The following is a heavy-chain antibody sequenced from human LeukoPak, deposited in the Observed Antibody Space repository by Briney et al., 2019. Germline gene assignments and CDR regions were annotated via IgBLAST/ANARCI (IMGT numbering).Heavy chain of an antibody. D-gene: IGHD6-19*01. CDR1: GFTFSGYW. Sequence: GGSLRLSCAASGFTFSGYWMHWVRQAPGKGLVWVSRINSDGSSTSYADSVKGRFTISRDNAKNTLYLQMNSLRAEDTAVYYCARGSGSGWSTKDYWGQGTLVTVSS. V-gene: IGHV3-74*01. CDR2: INSDGSST. CDR3: ARGSGSGWSTKDY. J-gene: IGHJ4*02.